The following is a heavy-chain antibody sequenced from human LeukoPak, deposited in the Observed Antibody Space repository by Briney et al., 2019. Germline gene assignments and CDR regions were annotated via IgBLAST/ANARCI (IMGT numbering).Heavy chain of an antibody. CDR3: ARVSILEWLLPTYYFDY. V-gene: IGHV1-2*02. D-gene: IGHD3-3*01. J-gene: IGHJ4*02. Sequence: ASVKVSCKASGYTFTDFYMHWVRQAPGLGLEWMGWINPHSGGTDYAQKFQGRVTMTRDTSISTASMELSRLRSDDTAVYYCARVSILEWLLPTYYFDYWGQGTLVTVSS. CDR1: GYTFTDFY. CDR2: INPHSGGT.